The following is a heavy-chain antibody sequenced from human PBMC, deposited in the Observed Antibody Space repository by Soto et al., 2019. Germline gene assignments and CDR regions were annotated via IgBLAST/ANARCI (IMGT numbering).Heavy chain of an antibody. J-gene: IGHJ5*02. CDR1: GGSFSGYY. Sequence: QVQLQQWGAGLLKPSETLSLTCAVYGGSFSGYYWSWIRQPPGKGLEWIGEINHSGSTNYNPSLKSRVTISVDTSKNQFSLKLSSVTAADTAVYYCARGAPRFLEWFQRGWFDPWGQGTLVTVSS. CDR2: INHSGST. CDR3: ARGAPRFLEWFQRGWFDP. V-gene: IGHV4-34*01. D-gene: IGHD3-3*01.